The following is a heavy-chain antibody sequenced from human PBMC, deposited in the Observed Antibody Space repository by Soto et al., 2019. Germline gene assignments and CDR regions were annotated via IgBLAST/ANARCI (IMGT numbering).Heavy chain of an antibody. D-gene: IGHD3-22*01. CDR3: AREHYDSSGYTDY. J-gene: IGHJ4*02. CDR2: IYYSGST. Sequence: SETLSLTCTVSGGSISSGGYYWSWIRQHPGKGLEWIGYIYYSGSTYYNPSLKSRVSISVDTSKNQFSLKLSSVTAADTAVYYCAREHYDSSGYTDYWGQGTLVTVSS. V-gene: IGHV4-31*03. CDR1: GGSISSGGYY.